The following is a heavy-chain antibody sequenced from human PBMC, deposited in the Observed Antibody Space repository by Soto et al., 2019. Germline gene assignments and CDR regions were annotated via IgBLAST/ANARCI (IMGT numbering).Heavy chain of an antibody. Sequence: GGSLRLSCAASGFTFSSYAMSWVRQAPGKGLEWVSAISGSGGRTYYADSVKGRFTISRDNSKTTLYLQMNSLRAEDTAVYYCAEAYDFWSGYYTGLGYWGQGTLVTVPS. J-gene: IGHJ4*02. CDR2: ISGSGGRT. CDR3: AEAYDFWSGYYTGLGY. D-gene: IGHD3-3*01. V-gene: IGHV3-23*01. CDR1: GFTFSSYA.